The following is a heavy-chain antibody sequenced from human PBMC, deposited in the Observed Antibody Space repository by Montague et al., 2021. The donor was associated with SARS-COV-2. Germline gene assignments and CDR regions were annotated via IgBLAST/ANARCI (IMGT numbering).Heavy chain of an antibody. Sequence: QSGAEVKKSGDSLKISCKGSGYNFTTNWIGWVRQMPGKGLEFMGSIFPDDSDVRYSPSFQGHVTISADKSITTAYLQWSSLKAPDTAIYYCARLRLALLAPPGQFDSWGQGTPVIVSS. D-gene: IGHD6-6*01. V-gene: IGHV5-51*01. CDR2: IFPDDSDV. J-gene: IGHJ4*02. CDR3: ARLRLALLAPPGQFDS. CDR1: GYNFTTNW.